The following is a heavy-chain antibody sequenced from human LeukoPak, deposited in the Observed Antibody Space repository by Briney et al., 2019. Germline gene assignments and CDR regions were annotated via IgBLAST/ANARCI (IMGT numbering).Heavy chain of an antibody. CDR3: ARLGATNWAYYFDY. D-gene: IGHD7-27*01. CDR1: GFTFSSYE. CDR2: ISSSISIT. Sequence: GGSLRLSCAASGFTFSSYEMNWVRQAPGKGLEWISYISSSISITSYADSVKGRFTISRDNARNSLYLQLNRLRDEDTAVYYCARLGATNWAYYFDYWGQGTLVTVSS. J-gene: IGHJ4*02. V-gene: IGHV3-48*03.